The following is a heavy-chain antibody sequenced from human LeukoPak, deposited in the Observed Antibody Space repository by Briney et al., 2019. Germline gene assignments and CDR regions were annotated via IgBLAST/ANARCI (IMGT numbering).Heavy chain of an antibody. CDR3: ARVQSSSSGDY. V-gene: IGHV1-2*02. J-gene: IGHJ4*02. D-gene: IGHD6-6*01. Sequence: ASVKVSCKSSGYTFTDYYMHWVRQAPGQGLEWMGWINPNSGGTNYARNFQGRVTMTRVTSISTAYMELSRLGSDDTAVYHCARVQSSSSGDYWGQGTLVTVSS. CDR1: GYTFTDYY. CDR2: INPNSGGT.